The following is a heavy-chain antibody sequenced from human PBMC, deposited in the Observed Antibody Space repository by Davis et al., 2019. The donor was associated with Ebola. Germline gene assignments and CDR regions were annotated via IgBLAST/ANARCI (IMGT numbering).Heavy chain of an antibody. CDR1: GFTFSSYS. J-gene: IGHJ5*02. D-gene: IGHD3-3*01. V-gene: IGHV4-59*12. CDR3: ARAPHYDFLMRGGWFDP. Sequence: PGGSLRLSCAASGFTFSSYSMNWVRQPPGKGLEWIGYIYHSGSTYYNPSLKSRVTISVDRSKNQFSLKLSSVTAADTAVYYCARAPHYDFLMRGGWFDPWGQGTLVTVSS. CDR2: IYHSGST.